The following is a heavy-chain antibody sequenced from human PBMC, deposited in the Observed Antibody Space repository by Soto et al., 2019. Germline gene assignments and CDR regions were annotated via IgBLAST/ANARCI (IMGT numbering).Heavy chain of an antibody. V-gene: IGHV4-59*01. CDR3: ARDRVITGPYYYYGMDV. J-gene: IGHJ6*02. D-gene: IGHD1-20*01. Sequence: PSETLSLACTVSGGSISSYYWSWIRQPPGKGLEWIGYIYYSGSTNYNPSLKSRVTISVDTSKNQFSLKLSSVTAADTAVYYCARDRVITGPYYYYGMDVWGQGTTVTAP. CDR2: IYYSGST. CDR1: GGSISSYY.